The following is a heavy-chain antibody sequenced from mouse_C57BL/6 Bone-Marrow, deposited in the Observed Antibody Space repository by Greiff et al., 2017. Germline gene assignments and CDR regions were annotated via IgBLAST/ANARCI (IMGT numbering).Heavy chain of an antibody. V-gene: IGHV5-17*01. CDR1: GFTFSDYG. CDR3: AKAGYYAMDY. CDR2: ISSGSSTI. J-gene: IGHJ4*01. Sequence: EVMLVESGGGLVKPGGSLKLSCAASGFTFSDYGMHWVRQAPEKGLEWVAYISSGSSTIYYAHTVKGRVTFSIDNSTNTLFLQMTSLRSEDTAMYYCAKAGYYAMDYWGQGTSVTVSS.